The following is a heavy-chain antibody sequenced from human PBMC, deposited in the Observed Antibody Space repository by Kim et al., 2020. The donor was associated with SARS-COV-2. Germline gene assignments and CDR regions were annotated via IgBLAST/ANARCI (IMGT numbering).Heavy chain of an antibody. D-gene: IGHD2-2*02. J-gene: IGHJ4*02. CDR3: AREGGYCSSTSCYIFDY. V-gene: IGHV3-30*01. Sequence: VKGLFTIARDKSKDALYLKMNSLRAEDTSVYYCAREGGYCSSTSCYIFDYWGQGTLVTVSS.